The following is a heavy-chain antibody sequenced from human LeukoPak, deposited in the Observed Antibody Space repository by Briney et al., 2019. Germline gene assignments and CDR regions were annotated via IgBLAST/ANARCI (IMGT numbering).Heavy chain of an antibody. CDR3: AKHSFARPFDC. J-gene: IGHJ4*02. V-gene: IGHV4-59*08. D-gene: IGHD6-6*01. CDR2: IYHSGNT. CDR1: SGSISSYY. Sequence: SSETLSLTCTVSSGSISSYYWSWIRQPPGKGLEWIGYIYHSGNTNSNPSLKSRVTISMDTSKKQFSLKLSSVTAADTAVYYCAKHSFARPFDCWGQGALVTVSS.